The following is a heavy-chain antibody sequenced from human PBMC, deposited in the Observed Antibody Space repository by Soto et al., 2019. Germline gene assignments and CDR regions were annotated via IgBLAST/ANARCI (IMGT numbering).Heavy chain of an antibody. CDR1: GFTFSDYY. Sequence: EVQLVESGGGLVQPGGSLRLSCAGSGFTFSDYYIDWVRQAPGKGLEWVGRSRDKGNSYSTDYAASVKGRFTVSRDASKNSLYLQMISLTTEDTALYYCPRSIPGTSSSHYWGQGTLVTVSS. CDR3: PRSIPGTSSSHY. J-gene: IGHJ4*02. CDR2: SRDKGNSYST. V-gene: IGHV3-72*01. D-gene: IGHD1-7*01.